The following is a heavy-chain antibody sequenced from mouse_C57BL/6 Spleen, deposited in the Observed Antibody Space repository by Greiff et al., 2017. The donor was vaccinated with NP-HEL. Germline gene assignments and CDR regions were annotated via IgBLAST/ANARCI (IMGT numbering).Heavy chain of an antibody. D-gene: IGHD1-1*01. CDR1: GYTFTSYC. CDR2: IDPKSGDT. J-gene: IGHJ2*01. CDR3: ARAGSKSFDY. Sequence: QVQLQQSGAELARPGASVKLSCKASGYTFTSYCMNWVKQRPGQGLEWIGEIDPKSGDTYYNEKFKGKATLTVDKSSSTAYMELRSLTSEDSAVYFCARAGSKSFDYWGQGTTLTVSS. V-gene: IGHV1-81*01.